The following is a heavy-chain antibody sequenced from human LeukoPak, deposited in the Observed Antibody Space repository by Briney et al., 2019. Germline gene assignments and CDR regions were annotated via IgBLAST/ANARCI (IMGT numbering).Heavy chain of an antibody. Sequence: GASVKVSCKASGYSFTGYYMHWVRQAPGQGLEWMGRINPNSGGTNYAQKFQGRVTMTRDTSISTAYMEVSRLRSDDTAVYYCARDSKQQLVGGDYWGQGTLVTVSS. V-gene: IGHV1-2*06. CDR3: ARDSKQQLVGGDY. D-gene: IGHD6-13*01. CDR2: INPNSGGT. CDR1: GYSFTGYY. J-gene: IGHJ4*02.